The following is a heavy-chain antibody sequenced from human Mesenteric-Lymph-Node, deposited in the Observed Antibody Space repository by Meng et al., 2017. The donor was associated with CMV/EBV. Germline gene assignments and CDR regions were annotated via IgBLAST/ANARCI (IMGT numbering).Heavy chain of an antibody. V-gene: IGHV1-8*01. CDR1: GGTFRSFG. Sequence: ASVKVSCKASGGTFRSFGISWVRQAPGQGLEWMGWMNPDSGDTGYAQKFQGRVTITRHTSINTAYMEVSSLRFEDTAVYYCARAYAFWSGQMDVWGQGTTVTVSS. J-gene: IGHJ6*02. CDR3: ARAYAFWSGQMDV. D-gene: IGHD3-3*01. CDR2: MNPDSGDT.